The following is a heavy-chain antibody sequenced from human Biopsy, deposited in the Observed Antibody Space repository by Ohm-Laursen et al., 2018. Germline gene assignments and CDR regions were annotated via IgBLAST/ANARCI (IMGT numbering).Heavy chain of an antibody. CDR1: GFTFSVYA. CDR2: IWCDGSNE. D-gene: IGHD1-26*01. Sequence: SLRLSCAASGFTFSVYAMHWVRQAPGKGLEWVSIIWCDGSNEYYADSVKGRFTISRDNSKNTVFLQMSSLRAEDTGVYYCARGPIVGSKADGMDVWGQGTTVTVSS. J-gene: IGHJ6*02. V-gene: IGHV3-33*01. CDR3: ARGPIVGSKADGMDV.